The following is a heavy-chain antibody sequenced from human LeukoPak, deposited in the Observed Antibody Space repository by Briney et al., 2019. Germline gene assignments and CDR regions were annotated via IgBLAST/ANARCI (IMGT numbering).Heavy chain of an antibody. D-gene: IGHD3-16*02. Sequence: SETPSLTCTVSGGSISSYYWSWIRQPPGKGLEWIGYIYYSGSTNYNPSLKSRVTISVDTSKNQFSLKLSSVTAADTAVYYCARHRDYDYVWGSYRPDYFDYWGQGTLVTVSS. CDR1: GGSISSYY. J-gene: IGHJ4*02. V-gene: IGHV4-59*08. CDR2: IYYSGST. CDR3: ARHRDYDYVWGSYRPDYFDY.